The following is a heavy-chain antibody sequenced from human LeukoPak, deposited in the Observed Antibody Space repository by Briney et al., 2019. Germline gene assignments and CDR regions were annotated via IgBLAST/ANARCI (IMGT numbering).Heavy chain of an antibody. D-gene: IGHD5-12*01. V-gene: IGHV4-38-2*01. CDR3: ARVRYSGYDWNFDY. CDR2: NHHSGST. CDR1: GYSISSGYY. J-gene: IGHJ4*02. Sequence: PSETLSLTCAVSGYSISSGYYWGWIRQPPGKGLEWIGRNHHSGSTYYNPSLKRRVTISLDMSKNKFSLKLSSVTAADTAVYYCARVRYSGYDWNFDYWGQGNLVTVSS.